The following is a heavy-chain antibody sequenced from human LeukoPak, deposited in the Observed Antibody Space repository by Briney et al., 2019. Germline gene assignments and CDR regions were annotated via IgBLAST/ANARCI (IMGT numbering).Heavy chain of an antibody. CDR1: GYAFTSYD. CDR2: MNPNSGNT. D-gene: IGHD6-6*01. J-gene: IGHJ4*02. V-gene: IGHV1-8*01. Sequence: ASVKVSCKASGYAFTSYDINWVRQATGQGLEWMGWMNPNSGNTGYAQKLQGRVTMTTDTSTSTAYMELRSLRSDDTAVYYCARVAARTFDYWGQGTLVTVFS. CDR3: ARVAARTFDY.